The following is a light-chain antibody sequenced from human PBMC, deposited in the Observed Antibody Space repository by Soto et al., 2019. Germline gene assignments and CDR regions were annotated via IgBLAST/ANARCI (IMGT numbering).Light chain of an antibody. J-gene: IGKJ5*01. CDR2: AAS. CDR1: QDISNW. V-gene: IGKV1-12*01. CDR3: QQAHSFPVT. Sequence: DIQMTQSPSYVSASVGDSVTITCRASQDISNWLAWYQQKPGKAPKLLIYAASTLQSGVPSRFSGRGFGTDFTLTISSLQPEDFAIYYCQQAHSFPVTFGQGTRLEIK.